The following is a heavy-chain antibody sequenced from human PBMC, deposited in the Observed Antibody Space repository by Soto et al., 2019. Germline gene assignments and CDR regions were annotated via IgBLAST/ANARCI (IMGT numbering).Heavy chain of an antibody. CDR2: MNPNSGNT. CDR3: ATSSGWYTIAFDI. D-gene: IGHD6-19*01. V-gene: IGHV1-8*01. Sequence: GASVKVSCKASGYTFTSYDINWVRQATGQGLEWMGWMNPNSGNTGYAQKFQGRVTMTRNTSISTAYMELSSLRSEDTAVYYCATSSGWYTIAFDIWGQGTMVTVSS. J-gene: IGHJ3*02. CDR1: GYTFTSYD.